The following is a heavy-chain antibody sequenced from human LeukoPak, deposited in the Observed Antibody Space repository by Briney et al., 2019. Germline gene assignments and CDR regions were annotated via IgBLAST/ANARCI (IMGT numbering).Heavy chain of an antibody. CDR1: GYTFIDYA. D-gene: IGHD3-22*01. V-gene: IGHV1-3*04. CDR2: INTGNGNT. Sequence: ASVKVSCKASGYTFIDYAMHWVRQAPGQRLEWMGWINTGNGNTKYAQKFQGRVTITRDTSASTVYMELSSLRSEDTAMYYCARDPNYYESSGYYFHWGQGTLVTVSS. CDR3: ARDPNYYESSGYYFH. J-gene: IGHJ4*02.